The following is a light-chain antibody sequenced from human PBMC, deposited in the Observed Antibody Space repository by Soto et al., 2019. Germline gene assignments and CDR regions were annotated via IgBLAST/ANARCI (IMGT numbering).Light chain of an antibody. CDR3: QQYGSSPMYT. Sequence: EIVLTQSPGTLSFSPGERATLSCRASQSVSSSYLAWYQQKPGQAPRLLIYGASSRAAGIPDRFSGSGSGTNVTLTISTLEPEDFAVYYCQQYGSSPMYTFGQGTKMEIK. V-gene: IGKV3-20*01. CDR1: QSVSSSY. J-gene: IGKJ2*01. CDR2: GAS.